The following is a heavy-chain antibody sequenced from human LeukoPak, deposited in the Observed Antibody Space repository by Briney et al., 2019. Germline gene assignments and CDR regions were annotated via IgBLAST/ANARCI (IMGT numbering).Heavy chain of an antibody. J-gene: IGHJ4*02. CDR3: ARDQIAWSY. D-gene: IGHD3-22*01. V-gene: IGHV4-59*01. Sequence: PSETLSLTCTVSGGSISSYYWSWIRQPPGKGLEWIGYIYYSGSTNYNPSLKSRVTISVDTSKNQFSLKLSSVTAADMAVYFYARDQIAWSYWGQGTLVTVSS. CDR1: GGSISSYY. CDR2: IYYSGST.